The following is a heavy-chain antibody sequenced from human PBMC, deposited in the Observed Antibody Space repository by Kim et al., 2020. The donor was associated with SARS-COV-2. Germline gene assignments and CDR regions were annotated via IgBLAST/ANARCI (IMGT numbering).Heavy chain of an antibody. D-gene: IGHD2-2*01. CDR3: ARDHCSSTSCYFAYYYGMDV. CDR2: ISSSSSYI. Sequence: GGSLRLSCAASGFTFSSYSMNWVRQAPGKGLEWVSSISSSSSYIYYADSVKGRFTISRDNAKNSLYLQMNSLRAEDTAVYYCARDHCSSTSCYFAYYYGMDVWGQGTTVTVSS. J-gene: IGHJ6*02. V-gene: IGHV3-21*01. CDR1: GFTFSSYS.